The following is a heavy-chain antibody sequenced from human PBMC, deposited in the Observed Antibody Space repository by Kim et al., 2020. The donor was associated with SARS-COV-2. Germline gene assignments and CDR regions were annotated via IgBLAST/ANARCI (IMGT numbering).Heavy chain of an antibody. Sequence: PQRGNTGYAQKFQGRVTMTRNTSISTAYMELSSLRSEDTAVYYCASRLRHWGQGTLVTVSS. V-gene: IGHV1-8*01. D-gene: IGHD5-12*01. CDR3: ASRLRH. CDR2: PQRGNT. J-gene: IGHJ1*01.